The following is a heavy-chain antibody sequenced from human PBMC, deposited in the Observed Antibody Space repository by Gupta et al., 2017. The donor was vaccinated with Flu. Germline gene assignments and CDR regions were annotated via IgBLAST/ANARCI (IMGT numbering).Heavy chain of an antibody. D-gene: IGHD6-25*01. V-gene: IGHV3-23*01. CDR1: GFMFSNNA. J-gene: IGHJ4*02. CDR2: ISNDDRA. CDR3: AKARYSSGYYVFDS. Sequence: EVQLLESGGGLVQPGGSLRLSCAASGFMFSNNAMSWVRQAPGKGLEWVSRISNDDRATYADSGKGRFTISRDGSKNTLDLQMTNLRAEDTAFYYCAKARYSSGYYVFDSGGPGTLVTVSS.